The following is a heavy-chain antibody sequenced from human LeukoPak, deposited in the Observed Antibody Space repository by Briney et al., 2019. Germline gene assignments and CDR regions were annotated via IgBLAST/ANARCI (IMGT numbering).Heavy chain of an antibody. V-gene: IGHV1-18*01. CDR1: GYTFTSYG. D-gene: IGHD3-22*01. CDR3: ARGFYYYDSSGYYGYDAFDI. J-gene: IGHJ3*02. CDR2: ISAYNGNT. Sequence: ASVKVSCKASGYTFTSYGISWVRQAPGQGLEWMGWISAYNGNTNYAQKLQGRVTMTTDTSTSTAYMELRSLRSDDAAVYYCARGFYYYDSSGYYGYDAFDIWGQGTMVTVSS.